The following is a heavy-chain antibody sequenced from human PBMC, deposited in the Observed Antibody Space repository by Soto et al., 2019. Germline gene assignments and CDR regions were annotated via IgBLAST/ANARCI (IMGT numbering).Heavy chain of an antibody. Sequence: SVKVSCKASGGTFSSYAISWVRQAPGQGLEWMGGIIPIFGTANYAQKFQGRVTITADESTSTAYMELSSLRSEDTAVYYCARDPFQTGTTDYGMDVWGQGTTVTVSS. CDR3: ARDPFQTGTTDYGMDV. CDR1: GGTFSSYA. D-gene: IGHD1-7*01. J-gene: IGHJ6*02. CDR2: IIPIFGTA. V-gene: IGHV1-69*13.